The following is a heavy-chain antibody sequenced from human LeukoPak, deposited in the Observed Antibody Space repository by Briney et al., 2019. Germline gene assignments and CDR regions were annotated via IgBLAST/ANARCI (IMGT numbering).Heavy chain of an antibody. J-gene: IGHJ4*02. Sequence: GGSLRLSCAASGFTFSSYAMHWVRQAPGKGLEWVAFIWYDGSNKYYADSVKGRFTISRDNSKNTLYLQINSLRAEDTAVYYCANDRSMGLDYWGQGTLVSVSS. CDR1: GFTFSSYA. D-gene: IGHD3-10*01. CDR3: ANDRSMGLDY. V-gene: IGHV3-30*02. CDR2: IWYDGSNK.